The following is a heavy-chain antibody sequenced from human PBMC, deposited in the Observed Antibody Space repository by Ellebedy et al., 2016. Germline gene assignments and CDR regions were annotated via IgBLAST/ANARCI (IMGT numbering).Heavy chain of an antibody. CDR1: ASAFSTHG. Sequence: GESLKISCGSSASAFSTHGIHWVRQAPGKGLEWVAVISSDSSTKDYADSVKGRFTISRDLSKNSVHLQMNNLRPEDTAMYYCARDRDFWSRVLGLWGQGTLVTVSS. D-gene: IGHD3-3*01. CDR2: ISSDSSTK. J-gene: IGHJ4*02. V-gene: IGHV3-30*03. CDR3: ARDRDFWSRVLGL.